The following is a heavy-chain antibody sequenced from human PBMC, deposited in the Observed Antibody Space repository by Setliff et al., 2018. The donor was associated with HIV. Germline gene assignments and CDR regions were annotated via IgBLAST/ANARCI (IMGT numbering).Heavy chain of an antibody. V-gene: IGHV3-30*02. CDR1: GFTFSSYG. Sequence: GGSLRLSCAASGFTFSSYGMHWVRQAPGKGLEWVAFIRSDESDKHYADSVKGRFTISRDNSKNTLYLQMNSLRVEDTAVYYCVRVVTIFSTGPHFDPWGQGTLVTVSS. D-gene: IGHD3-3*01. J-gene: IGHJ5*02. CDR2: IRSDESDK. CDR3: VRVVTIFSTGPHFDP.